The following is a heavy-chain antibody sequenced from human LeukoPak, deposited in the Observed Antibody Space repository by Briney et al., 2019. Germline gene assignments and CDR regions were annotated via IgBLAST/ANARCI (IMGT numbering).Heavy chain of an antibody. CDR2: ISYSGIT. CDR3: ARLLLDYSNDDSNFGGPHLPD. V-gene: IGHV4-59*08. Sequence: SESLSLTCTVSGGSLSNSYCTWLRQPPGKTLEWIGYISYSGITNHNPSLKSRVSFSLDSSKNQISLTLTSVTAADTAVYYCARLLLDYSNDDSNFGGPHLPDWGQGTLVSVSS. J-gene: IGHJ4*02. D-gene: IGHD3-22*01. CDR1: GGSLSNSY.